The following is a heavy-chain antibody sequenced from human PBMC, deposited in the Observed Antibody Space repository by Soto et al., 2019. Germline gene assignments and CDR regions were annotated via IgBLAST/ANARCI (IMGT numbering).Heavy chain of an antibody. CDR3: ARARNRYFDY. CDR1: GGSISTGSYF. Sequence: QVHLQESGPGLVRPSESLSLTCNVSGGSISTGSYFWSWVRQPPGKGLEWIGYVFRSGSINYSPSFKSRVTISIDTSKNQFSLMLKSVTAADTAVYFCARARNRYFDYWGQGALVTVSS. D-gene: IGHD1-1*01. CDR2: VFRSGSI. V-gene: IGHV4-61*01. J-gene: IGHJ4*02.